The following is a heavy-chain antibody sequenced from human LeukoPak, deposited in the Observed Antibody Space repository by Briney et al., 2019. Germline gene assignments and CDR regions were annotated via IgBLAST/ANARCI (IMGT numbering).Heavy chain of an antibody. CDR2: IYYSGST. V-gene: IGHV4-59*08. J-gene: IGHJ4*02. CDR1: GGSFSGYY. D-gene: IGHD2-15*01. CDR3: ARGYCSGGSCYSVGSYYFDY. Sequence: SETLSLTCAVYGGSFSGYYWSWIRQPPGKGLEWIGYIYYSGSTNYNPSLKSRVTISVDTSKNQFSLKLSSVTAADTAVYYCARGYCSGGSCYSVGSYYFDYWGQGTLVTVSS.